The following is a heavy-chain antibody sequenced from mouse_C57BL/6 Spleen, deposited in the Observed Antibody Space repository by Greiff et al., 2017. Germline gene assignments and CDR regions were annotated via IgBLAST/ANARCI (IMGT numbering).Heavy chain of an antibody. D-gene: IGHD3-2*02. V-gene: IGHV5-12*01. CDR3: AAGTAQVSWFAY. CDR1: GFTFSDYY. Sequence: EVKLMESGGGLVQPGGSLKLSCAASGFTFSDYYMYWVRQTPEKRLEWVAYISNGGGSTYYPDTVKGRFTISRDNAKNTLYLQMSRLKSEDTAMYYCAAGTAQVSWFAYWGQGTLVTVSA. CDR2: ISNGGGST. J-gene: IGHJ3*01.